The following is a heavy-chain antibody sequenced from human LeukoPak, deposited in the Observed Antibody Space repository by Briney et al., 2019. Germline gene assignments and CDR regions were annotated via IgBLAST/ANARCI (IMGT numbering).Heavy chain of an antibody. D-gene: IGHD3-10*01. CDR3: ASMVRGVIPTY. Sequence: SETLSLTCTVSGGSISSYYWSWIRQPPGKGLEWIGYIYYSGSTNYNPSLKSRVTISVDTSKNQFPLKLSSVTAADTAVYYCASMVRGVIPTYWGQGTLVTVSS. J-gene: IGHJ4*02. V-gene: IGHV4-59*01. CDR2: IYYSGST. CDR1: GGSISSYY.